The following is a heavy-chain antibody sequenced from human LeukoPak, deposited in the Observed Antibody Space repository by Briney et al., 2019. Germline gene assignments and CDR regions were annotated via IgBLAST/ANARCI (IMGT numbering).Heavy chain of an antibody. J-gene: IGHJ6*04. CDR3: GRDFGVNYSYYYGRDV. CDR1: GFTFSSYE. D-gene: IGHD3-16*01. CDR2: ISSSGSTI. Sequence: GGSLRLSCAASGFTFSSYEMNWVRQAPGKGLEWVSYISSSGSTIYYADSVKGRFTISRDNAKNSLYLQMNSLRAEDTAVYYCGRDFGVNYSYYYGRDVWGKGTTVTASS. V-gene: IGHV3-48*03.